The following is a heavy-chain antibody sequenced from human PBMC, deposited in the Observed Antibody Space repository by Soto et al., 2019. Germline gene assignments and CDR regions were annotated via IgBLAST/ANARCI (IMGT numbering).Heavy chain of an antibody. D-gene: IGHD6-13*01. CDR3: ARNLAAGDY. CDR1: GYTFTNSY. J-gene: IGHJ4*02. CDR2: LNPNGGST. V-gene: IGHV1-46*01. Sequence: QVQLVQSGAEVKKPGASVKVSCKASGYTFTNSYIHWVRHAPGQGLEWMALLNPNGGSTNYAQNLQGRVNVTRDTYTSTVYMELTSLTSEDTAVYYCARNLAAGDYWGQGTLVTVSS.